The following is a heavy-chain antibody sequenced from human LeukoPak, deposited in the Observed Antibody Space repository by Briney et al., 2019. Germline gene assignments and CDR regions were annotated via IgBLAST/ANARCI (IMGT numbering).Heavy chain of an antibody. V-gene: IGHV1-18*01. J-gene: IGHJ4*02. D-gene: IGHD2-15*01. Sequence: ASVKVSCKASGGTFSTYAISWVRQAPGQGLEWMGWISAHNGNTNYAQKLQGRVTMTTDTSTSTAYMELRSLRSDDTAVYYCARDLVVTDSNFDYWGQGTLVTVSS. CDR2: ISAHNGNT. CDR1: GGTFSTYA. CDR3: ARDLVVTDSNFDY.